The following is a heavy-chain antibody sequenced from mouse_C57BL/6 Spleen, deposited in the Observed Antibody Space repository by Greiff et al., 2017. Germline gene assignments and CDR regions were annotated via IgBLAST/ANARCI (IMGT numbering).Heavy chain of an antibody. Sequence: VKLMESGPGLVQPSQSLSITCTVSGFSLTSYGVHWVRQSPGKGLEWLGVIWRGGSTDYNAAFMSRLSITKDNSKSQVFFKMNSLQADDTAIYYCAKNYYGSSYGWFAYWGQGTLVTVSA. CDR1: GFSLTSYG. J-gene: IGHJ3*01. CDR3: AKNYYGSSYGWFAY. CDR2: IWRGGST. V-gene: IGHV2-5*01. D-gene: IGHD1-1*01.